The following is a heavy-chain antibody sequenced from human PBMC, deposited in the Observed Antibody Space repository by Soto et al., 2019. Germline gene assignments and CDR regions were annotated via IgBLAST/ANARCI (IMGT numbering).Heavy chain of an antibody. CDR2: IYYSGSP. CDR3: ARVRYYDSSGYYRYYFDY. CDR1: GGSISSYY. Sequence: SETLSLTCTVSGGSISSYYWSWIRQPPGKGLEWIGYIYYSGSPNYNPSLKSRFTISVDPSKNQFSLKLSSVTAADTAVYYCARVRYYDSSGYYRYYFDYWGQGTLVTVSS. D-gene: IGHD3-22*01. V-gene: IGHV4-59*01. J-gene: IGHJ4*02.